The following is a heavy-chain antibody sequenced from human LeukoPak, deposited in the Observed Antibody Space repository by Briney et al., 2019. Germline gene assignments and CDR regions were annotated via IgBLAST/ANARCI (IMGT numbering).Heavy chain of an antibody. CDR3: ARVEKYTSSGPTDP. Sequence: PSETLSPTCTVSGGSVSNYYWSWIRQSPGKGLEWIGYIYYTETSYNPSLKSRVTISADTSKNQFSLKLYSVTAADTAVYYCARVEKYTSSGPTDPWGQGTLVTVSS. D-gene: IGHD6-13*01. CDR2: IYYTET. CDR1: GGSVSNYY. V-gene: IGHV4-59*02. J-gene: IGHJ5*02.